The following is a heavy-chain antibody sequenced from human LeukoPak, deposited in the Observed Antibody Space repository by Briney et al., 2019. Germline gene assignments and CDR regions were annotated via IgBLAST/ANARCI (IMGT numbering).Heavy chain of an antibody. Sequence: ASVKVSCKASGGTFSSYTISWVRQAPGQGLEWMGRIILILGIANYAQKFQGRVTITADKSTSTAYMELSSLRSEDTAVYYCAGELLSDQYYYYYYYMDVWGKGTTVTVSS. V-gene: IGHV1-69*02. J-gene: IGHJ6*03. CDR1: GGTFSSYT. D-gene: IGHD2-2*01. CDR2: IILILGIA. CDR3: AGELLSDQYYYYYYYMDV.